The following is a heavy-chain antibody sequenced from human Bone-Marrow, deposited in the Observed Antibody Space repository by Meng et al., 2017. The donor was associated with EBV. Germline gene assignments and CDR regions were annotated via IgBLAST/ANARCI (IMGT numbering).Heavy chain of an antibody. Sequence: QVQLKEVGAGVLKPSETLSPTCAVYGGSFSGYYWSWIRQPPGKGLEWIGEINHSGSTNYNPSLKSRVTISVDTSKNQFSLKLSSVTAADTAVYYCARGPLEWEPRGEDYWGQGTLVTVSS. CDR3: ARGPLEWEPRGEDY. CDR2: INHSGST. CDR1: GGSFSGYY. J-gene: IGHJ4*02. V-gene: IGHV4-34*01. D-gene: IGHD1-26*01.